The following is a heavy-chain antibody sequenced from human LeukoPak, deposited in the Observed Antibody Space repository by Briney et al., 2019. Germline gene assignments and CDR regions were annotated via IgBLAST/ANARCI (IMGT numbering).Heavy chain of an antibody. J-gene: IGHJ4*02. Sequence: GGSLRLSCAASGFTFSRYAMLWVRQSPGKGLEWVSAIGGSDGTTYYADSVKGRFTISRDNSKNTLYLQMNSLRAEDTAVYYCAKEAIGADYWGQGTLVTVSS. D-gene: IGHD3-22*01. V-gene: IGHV3-23*01. CDR2: IGGSDGTT. CDR1: GFTFSRYA. CDR3: AKEAIGADY.